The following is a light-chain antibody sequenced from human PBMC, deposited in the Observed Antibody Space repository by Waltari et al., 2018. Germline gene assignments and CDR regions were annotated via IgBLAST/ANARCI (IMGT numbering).Light chain of an antibody. V-gene: IGLV2-8*01. CDR3: SSYAGSNNWV. J-gene: IGLJ3*02. Sequence: QSALTQPPSASGSPGQSVTISCTGTSSDVGGYNHVSWYQQHPGKAPNLMIYAATKRPSGVPDRFCGSRSGNTASLTVSGLQAEDEADYYCSSYAGSNNWVFGGGTKLTVL. CDR1: SSDVGGYNH. CDR2: AAT.